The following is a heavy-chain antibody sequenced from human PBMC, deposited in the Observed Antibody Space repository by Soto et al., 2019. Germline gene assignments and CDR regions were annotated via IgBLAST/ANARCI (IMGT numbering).Heavy chain of an antibody. V-gene: IGHV3-33*01. CDR2: IWFDGTTK. CDR3: ARGPIRGNTGGRGIVDV. Sequence: QVQLVESGGGVVQPGVSLKLSCAESGFTFGAYAMDWVRQAPGKGLEWVAVIWFDGTTKYDIDSVKGRFTVSRDNSKNTLFLQMNSLRAEDTAVYYCARGPIRGNTGGRGIVDVWGQGTTVTVSS. J-gene: IGHJ6*02. CDR1: GFTFGAYA. D-gene: IGHD5-12*01.